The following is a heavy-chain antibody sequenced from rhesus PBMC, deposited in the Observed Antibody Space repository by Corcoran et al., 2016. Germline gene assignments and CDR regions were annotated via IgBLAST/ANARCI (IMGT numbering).Heavy chain of an antibody. D-gene: IGHD6-31*01. V-gene: IGHV1S2*01. CDR3: AREGIAATDALWDY. Sequence: QVQLVQSGAEVKKPGSSVKVSCKASVYTSTDYYIHWVRKAPRQGLVWMGWINPHNGNTKNAQHYQGRDTITRDTSTRPAYMELSSLRSEDTAVYYCAREGIAATDALWDYWGQGVLVTVSS. CDR1: VYTSTDYY. CDR2: INPHNGNT. J-gene: IGHJ4*01.